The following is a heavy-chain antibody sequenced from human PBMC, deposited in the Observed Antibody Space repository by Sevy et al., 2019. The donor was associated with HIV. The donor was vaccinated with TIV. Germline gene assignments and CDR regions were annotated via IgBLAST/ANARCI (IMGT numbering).Heavy chain of an antibody. Sequence: SETLSLSCSVSGGSVSSGTYYWSWIRQPPGKGLEWIGHIYKTGSTNYKLSLQSRITISVDTSTNQFSLRLRSVTAADTAVYYCAKGPRGQLWYSGSLGGYYYHMDVWGKGTTVTVSS. CDR3: AKGPRGQLWYSGSLGGYYYHMDV. CDR1: GGSVSSGTYY. V-gene: IGHV4-61*01. D-gene: IGHD3-16*01. CDR2: IYKTGST. J-gene: IGHJ6*03.